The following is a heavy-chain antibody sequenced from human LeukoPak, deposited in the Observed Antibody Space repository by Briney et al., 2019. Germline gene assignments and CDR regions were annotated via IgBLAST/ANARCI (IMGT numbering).Heavy chain of an antibody. CDR1: GGSISSSSYY. D-gene: IGHD3-3*01. V-gene: IGHV4-39*01. J-gene: IGHJ4*02. CDR3: ARFIYDFWSGYHVGYLDH. CDR2: IYYSGST. Sequence: SETLSLTCTVSGGSISSSSYYWGWIRQPPGKGLEWIGSIYYSGSTYYNPSLKSRVTISVDTSKNQLSLQLSSVTAADTAVYYCARFIYDFWSGYHVGYLDHWGEGTLVTVSS.